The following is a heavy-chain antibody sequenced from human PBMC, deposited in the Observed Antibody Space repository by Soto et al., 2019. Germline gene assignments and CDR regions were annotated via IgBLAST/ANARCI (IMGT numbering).Heavy chain of an antibody. CDR3: ARSLSPTDPNYSDSRDYYTWLDP. CDR2: INPKSGGT. J-gene: IGHJ5*02. Sequence: GASVKVSCKASGYTFTGYYLHWVRQAPGQGLEWMGWINPKSGGTKYAQNFQGRVTMTRDTSISTAYMDLSRLRSDDTAVYYCARSLSPTDPNYSDSRDYYTWLDPWGQGTLVTVSS. D-gene: IGHD3-22*01. CDR1: GYTFTGYY. V-gene: IGHV1-2*02.